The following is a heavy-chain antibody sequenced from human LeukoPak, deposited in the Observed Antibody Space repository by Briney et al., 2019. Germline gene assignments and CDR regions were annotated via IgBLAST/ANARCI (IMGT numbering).Heavy chain of an antibody. D-gene: IGHD6-19*01. V-gene: IGHV6-1*01. CDR3: ARVRRVAVASLYYFDS. J-gene: IGHJ4*02. CDR2: TYYRSRWYS. Sequence: SQTLSLTCAISGDSVSSNSATWNWIRQSPSRGLEWLGRTYYRSRWYSDYAVSVKSRITINTDTSKNQFSLQLNSVTPEDTAIYYCARVRRVAVASLYYFDSWGQGTLVTVSS. CDR1: GDSVSSNSAT.